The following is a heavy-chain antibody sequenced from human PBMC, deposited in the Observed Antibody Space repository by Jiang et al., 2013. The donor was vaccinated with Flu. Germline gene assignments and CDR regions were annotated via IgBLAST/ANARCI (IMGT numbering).Heavy chain of an antibody. CDR2: VDPEDGET. D-gene: IGHD3-22*01. CDR3: ARETGKSGYSDY. V-gene: IGHV1-69-2*01. CDR1: GYTFTDYY. Sequence: SCKVSGYTFTDYYMHWVQQAPGKGLEWMGLVDPEDGETIYAQKFQGRVTITADKSTSTAYMELSSLRSEDTAVYYCARETGKSGYSDYWGQGTLVTVSS. J-gene: IGHJ4*02.